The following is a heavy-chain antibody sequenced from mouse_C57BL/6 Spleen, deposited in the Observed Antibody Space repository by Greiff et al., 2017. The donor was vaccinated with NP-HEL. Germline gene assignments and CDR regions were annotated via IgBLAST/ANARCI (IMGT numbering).Heavy chain of an antibody. CDR2: INPSSGYT. D-gene: IGHD1-1*01. V-gene: IGHV1-4*01. CDR3: ARGDTTVVEGFAY. Sequence: VQLQQSGAELARPGASVKMSCKASGYTFTSYTMHWVKQRPGQGLEWIGYINPSSGYTKYNQKFKDKATLTTDKASSTAYMQLSSLTSEDSAVYYCARGDTTVVEGFAYWGQGTLVTVSA. CDR1: GYTFTSYT. J-gene: IGHJ3*01.